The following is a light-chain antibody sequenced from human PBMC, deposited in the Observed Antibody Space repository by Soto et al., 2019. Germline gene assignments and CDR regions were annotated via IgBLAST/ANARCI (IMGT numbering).Light chain of an antibody. V-gene: IGLV2-14*03. CDR1: SSDVGGYNY. Sequence: QSALTQPASVSGSPGQSIAISCTGTSSDVGGYNYVSWYQQHPGTAPKLMIYDVTTRPLGVSNRFSGSKSGNTAALTISGLQAEDEADYYCSSYTSDTTGVFGTGTKLTVL. J-gene: IGLJ1*01. CDR2: DVT. CDR3: SSYTSDTTGV.